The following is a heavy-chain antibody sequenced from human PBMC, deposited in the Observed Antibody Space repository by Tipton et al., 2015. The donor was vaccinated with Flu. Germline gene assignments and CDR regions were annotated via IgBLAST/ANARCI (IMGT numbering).Heavy chain of an antibody. Sequence: TLSLTCTVSRGSINTGNYYWSWIRQPAGKGLEWIGRVSPSGSTNYNPSLKGRVTISIDTSENQFSLKVASVTAADTAVYFCAKGLGYLATMGDAFDSWGQGTLVTVSS. J-gene: IGHJ4*02. CDR3: AKGLGYLATMGDAFDS. CDR1: RGSINTGNYY. V-gene: IGHV4-61*02. D-gene: IGHD5-24*01. CDR2: VSPSGST.